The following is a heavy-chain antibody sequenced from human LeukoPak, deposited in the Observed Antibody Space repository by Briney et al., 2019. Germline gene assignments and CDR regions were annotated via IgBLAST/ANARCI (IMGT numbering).Heavy chain of an antibody. J-gene: IGHJ4*02. CDR1: GYTFSTYW. D-gene: IGHD6-19*01. CDR3: ATSNSGTTRFDY. Sequence: GVSLKISCKTSGYTFSTYWIGWVRQMPGNGLDWMGIIYPRDSDTRYSPSFQGHVTISVDKSISTAYLQWSSLKASDTAMYYCATSNSGTTRFDYWGQGTLVSVSS. V-gene: IGHV5-51*01. CDR2: IYPRDSDT.